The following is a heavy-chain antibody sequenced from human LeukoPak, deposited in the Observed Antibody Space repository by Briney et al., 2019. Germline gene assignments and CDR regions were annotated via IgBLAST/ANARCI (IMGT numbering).Heavy chain of an antibody. J-gene: IGHJ4*02. CDR2: IYPGDSDT. CDR3: ARRSLAGFFDY. Sequence: GSLKISCKGSGYSFTTYWIGWVRQMPGKGLEWMGIIYPGDSDTKYSPSFQGQVTISVDKSISTAYLQWSSLKASDTAMYYCARRSLAGFFDYWGQGTLVTVSS. V-gene: IGHV5-51*01. D-gene: IGHD6-19*01. CDR1: GYSFTTYW.